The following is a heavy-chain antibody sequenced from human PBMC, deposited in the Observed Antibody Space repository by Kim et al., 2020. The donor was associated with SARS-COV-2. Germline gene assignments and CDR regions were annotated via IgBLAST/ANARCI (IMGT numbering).Heavy chain of an antibody. V-gene: IGHV3-7*01. Sequence: GGSLRLSCAASGFTFNNYWMSWVRQAPGKGLEWVANINQDGSEKYYMDSVKGRFTISRDNAKKSLSLQMNSLRAEDTAVYYCRGSYYVDYWGQGTLVTVSS. D-gene: IGHD1-26*01. CDR1: GFTFNNYW. J-gene: IGHJ4*02. CDR2: INQDGSEK. CDR3: RGSYYVDY.